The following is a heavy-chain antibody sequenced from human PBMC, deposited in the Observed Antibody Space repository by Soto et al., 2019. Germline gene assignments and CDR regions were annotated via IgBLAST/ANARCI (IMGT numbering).Heavy chain of an antibody. CDR1: GGSISSNTYY. Sequence: SETLSLTCTVSGGSISSNTYYWGWIRQPPGKGLEWIGNIYYSGITFYNPSLKSRVTISVDTSKNQFALKLGSVTAADTAVYYCARPLITYSRSSPFDYWGQGTLVTVSS. D-gene: IGHD6-6*01. J-gene: IGHJ4*02. CDR3: ARPLITYSRSSPFDY. V-gene: IGHV4-39*01. CDR2: IYYSGIT.